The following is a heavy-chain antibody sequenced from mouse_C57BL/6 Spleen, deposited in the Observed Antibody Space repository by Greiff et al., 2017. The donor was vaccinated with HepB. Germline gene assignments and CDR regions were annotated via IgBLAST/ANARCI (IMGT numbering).Heavy chain of an antibody. CDR2: IWSGGST. CDR1: GFSLTSYG. CDR3: ARGGSGATVVATGYFDV. V-gene: IGHV2-2*01. J-gene: IGHJ1*03. D-gene: IGHD1-1*01. Sequence: VQLQQSGPGLVQPSQSLSITCTVSGFSLTSYGVHWVRQSPGKGLEWLGEIWSGGSTDYNAAFISRLSISKDNSKSKVFFKMNSLQADDTAIYYCARGGSGATVVATGYFDVWGTGTTVTVSS.